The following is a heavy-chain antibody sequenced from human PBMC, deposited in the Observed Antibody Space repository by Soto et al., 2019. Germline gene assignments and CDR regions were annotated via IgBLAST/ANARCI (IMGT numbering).Heavy chain of an antibody. Sequence: EVQLVESGGGLVQPGGSLRLSCAASGFTFSAYDMHWVRQPTGKGLEWVSAIGTLHDTYYPDSVKGRFTISRENAKNSVDRQKNSLTTGDTAVYYCARTASYWHGGGGWFDPWGQGTLVTVSS. CDR1: GFTFSAYD. D-gene: IGHD2-8*02. V-gene: IGHV3-13*01. J-gene: IGHJ5*02. CDR2: IGTLHDT. CDR3: ARTASYWHGGGGWFDP.